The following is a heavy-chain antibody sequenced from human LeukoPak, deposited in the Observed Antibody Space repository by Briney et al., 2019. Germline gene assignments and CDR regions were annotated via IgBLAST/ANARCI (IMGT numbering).Heavy chain of an antibody. CDR2: IYYSGST. V-gene: IGHV4-39*07. CDR1: GGSISSSSYY. Sequence: SETLSLTCTVSGGSISSSSYYWGWIRQPPGKGLEWIGSIYYSGSTYYNPSLKSRVTISVDTSKNQFSLKLSSVTAADTAVYYCARVRTHQWLVPGGWFDPWGQGTLVTVSS. J-gene: IGHJ5*02. D-gene: IGHD6-19*01. CDR3: ARVRTHQWLVPGGWFDP.